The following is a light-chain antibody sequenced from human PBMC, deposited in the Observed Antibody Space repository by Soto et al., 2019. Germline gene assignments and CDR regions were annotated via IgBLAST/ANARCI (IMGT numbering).Light chain of an antibody. V-gene: IGKV3-15*01. J-gene: IGKJ4*01. CDR2: GAS. CDR3: QQDKDWPLT. CDR1: QSIDSD. Sequence: EIVMTQSPATLSVSPGERATLSCRASQSIDSDLAWYQQKPGQAPRLVVYGASTRATGFAARFGGSGSGTEFTLTISSLQSEDFAVYYCQQDKDWPLTFGGGTKVEIK.